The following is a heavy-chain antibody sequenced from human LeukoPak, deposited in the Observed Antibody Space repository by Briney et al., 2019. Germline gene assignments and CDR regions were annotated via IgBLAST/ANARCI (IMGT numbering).Heavy chain of an antibody. D-gene: IGHD6-13*01. Sequence: PGGSLRLSCAASGFTFSSYAMSWVRQAPGKGLEWVSAISGSGGSTYYADSAKGRFTISRDNSKNTLYLQMNSLRAEDTAVYYCARDGNLEQQLAFDPWGQGTLVTVSS. J-gene: IGHJ5*02. CDR1: GFTFSSYA. CDR3: ARDGNLEQQLAFDP. V-gene: IGHV3-23*01. CDR2: ISGSGGST.